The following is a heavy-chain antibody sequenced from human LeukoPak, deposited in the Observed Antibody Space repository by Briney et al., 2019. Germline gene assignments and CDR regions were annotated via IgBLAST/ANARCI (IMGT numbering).Heavy chain of an antibody. CDR2: INPKSGVT. D-gene: IGHD3-9*01. CDR3: ARGLKTYYDILTGYYKGVAYFDY. Sequence: ASVKVSCKASGFSFTGYYMHWVRHAPGQGLEWMGSINPKSGVTNYAQVFLGRVTMTRDTSISTAYMELSSLKYDDTALYYCARGLKTYYDILTGYYKGVAYFDYWGQGTLVTVSS. V-gene: IGHV1-2*02. CDR1: GFSFTGYY. J-gene: IGHJ4*02.